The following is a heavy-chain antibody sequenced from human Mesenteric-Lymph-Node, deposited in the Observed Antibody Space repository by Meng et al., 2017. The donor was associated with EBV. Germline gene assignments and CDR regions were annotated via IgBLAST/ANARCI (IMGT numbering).Heavy chain of an antibody. CDR3: ARGWGDGYSEY. CDR2: IYSGGNT. V-gene: IGHV3-53*01. D-gene: IGHD5-24*01. Sequence: EMQLVESGGGWSQPGGSLRLSCAASGFTVSSNYMSWVRQAPGKGLEWVSGIYSGGNTYYADSVKGRFTISRDNSENTLYLRMNSLRDEDTAIYYCARGWGDGYSEYWGQGTLVTVSS. CDR1: GFTVSSNY. J-gene: IGHJ4*02.